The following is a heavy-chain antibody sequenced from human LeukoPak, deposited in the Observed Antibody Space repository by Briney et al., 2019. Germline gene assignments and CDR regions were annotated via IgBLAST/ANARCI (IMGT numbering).Heavy chain of an antibody. CDR1: GYTFTGYY. D-gene: IGHD3-3*01. V-gene: IGHV1-2*02. CDR2: FNPNSGVT. J-gene: IGHJ4*02. CDR3: ARGWYDFPFDY. Sequence: ASVKVSCKASGYTFTGYYMHWVRQAPGQGLEWVGWFNPNSGVTNYAQKFQGRVTMTRDTSISTAYMELSRLRSDDTAVYYCARGWYDFPFDYWGQGTLVTVSS.